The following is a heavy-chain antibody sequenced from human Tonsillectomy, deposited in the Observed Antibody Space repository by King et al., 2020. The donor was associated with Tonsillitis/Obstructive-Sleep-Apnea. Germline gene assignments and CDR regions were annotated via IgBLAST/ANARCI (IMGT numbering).Heavy chain of an antibody. CDR2: INTNTGNP. D-gene: IGHD3-3*01. CDR3: ARHQYYYFWSDNNHGWFDP. J-gene: IGHJ5*02. CDR1: GYTFTSYA. Sequence: QLVQSGSELKKPGASVKVSCKASGYTFTSYAMNWVRQAPGQGLEWMGWINTNTGNPTYAQAFTGRFVFSLDTSVSTAYLQISSLKAEDTAVYYCARHQYYYFWSDNNHGWFDPWGQGTLVTVSS. V-gene: IGHV7-4-1*02.